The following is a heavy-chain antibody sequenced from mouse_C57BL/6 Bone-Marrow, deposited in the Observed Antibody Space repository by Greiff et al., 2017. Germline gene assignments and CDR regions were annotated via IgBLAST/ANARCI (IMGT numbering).Heavy chain of an antibody. V-gene: IGHV1-62-2*01. D-gene: IGHD2-4*01. J-gene: IGHJ2*01. CDR3: ARHERYDDYEGYFDY. CDR2: FYPGSGSI. Sequence: QVQLQQSGAELVKPGASVKLSCKASGYIFTEYTIHWVKQRSGQGLEWIGWFYPGSGSIKYNERFKDKATLTADKSSNTVYMELSRLTSEDSAVYFWARHERYDDYEGYFDYWGQGTTLTVSS. CDR1: GYIFTEYT.